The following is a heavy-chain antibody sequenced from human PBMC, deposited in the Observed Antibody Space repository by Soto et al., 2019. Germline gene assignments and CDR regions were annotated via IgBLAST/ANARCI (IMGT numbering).Heavy chain of an antibody. D-gene: IGHD3-9*01. CDR1: GFTFSEYS. V-gene: IGHV3-64D*06. Sequence: PXGCLRLTCSASGFTFSEYSMHWVRQAPGKGLQYVSTISSDGDITYYADSVKGRFTISRGNSKNTLYLQMNSLRPEDTAVYYCVKVSTFYDILNGYYSTNFFDTWGQGTLVTVSS. CDR2: ISSDGDIT. CDR3: VKVSTFYDILNGYYSTNFFDT. J-gene: IGHJ5*02.